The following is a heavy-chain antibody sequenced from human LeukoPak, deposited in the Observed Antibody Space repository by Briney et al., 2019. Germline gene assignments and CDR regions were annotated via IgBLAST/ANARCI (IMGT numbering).Heavy chain of an antibody. J-gene: IGHJ4*02. CDR1: GFTFSTYA. D-gene: IGHD3-10*02. CDR3: AKDLGAVTLTMLGPFDS. V-gene: IGHV3-23*01. Sequence: PGGSLRLSGTASGFTFSTYAMSWVRQAPGKGLEWVSGLSGSGGSTYYAESVKGRFTISRDNSKNTLYLQMNSLRAEDTAVYYCAKDLGAVTLTMLGPFDSWGQGTLVTVSS. CDR2: LSGSGGST.